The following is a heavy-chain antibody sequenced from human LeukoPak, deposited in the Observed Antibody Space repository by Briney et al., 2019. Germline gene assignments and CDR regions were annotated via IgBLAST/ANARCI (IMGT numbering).Heavy chain of an antibody. Sequence: SQTLSLTCTVSGGSISSSSYYWGWIRQPPGKGLEWIGSIYYSGSTYYNPSLKSRVTISVDTSKNQFSLKLSSVTAADTAVYYCARSTSMVRGASNWFDPWGQGTLVTVSS. J-gene: IGHJ5*02. V-gene: IGHV4-39*01. CDR2: IYYSGST. D-gene: IGHD3-10*01. CDR1: GGSISSSSYY. CDR3: ARSTSMVRGASNWFDP.